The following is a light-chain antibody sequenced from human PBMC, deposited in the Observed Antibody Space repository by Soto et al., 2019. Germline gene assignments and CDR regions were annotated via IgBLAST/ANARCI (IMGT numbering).Light chain of an antibody. J-gene: IGLJ1*01. CDR1: GSNVGSNG. Sequence: QSVLTQPPSLSATPGQRVTISRSGGGSNVGSNGVEWFQQLPGAAPQLLSYSDTERPSGVPDRFAVSRAGTSASLAISGLQSEDEADDYCAALDDRLNGHVFGTGTKLTVL. CDR2: SDT. CDR3: AALDDRLNGHV. V-gene: IGLV1-44*01.